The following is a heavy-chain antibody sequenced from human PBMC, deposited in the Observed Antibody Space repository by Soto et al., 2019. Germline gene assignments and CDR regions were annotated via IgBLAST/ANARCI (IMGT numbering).Heavy chain of an antibody. CDR1: GGSISSDDYY. D-gene: IGHD3-22*01. CDR3: SRGRSGYYYLSSFDY. Sequence: SETLSLTCTVSGGSISSDDYYWSWIRQPPGKGLEWIGYIHYSGSTYYNPSLKSRVTISLDTSKNQFSLKLRSVTAADTAVYYCSRGRSGYYYLSSFDYWGQGTLVTVSS. CDR2: IHYSGST. J-gene: IGHJ4*02. V-gene: IGHV4-30-4*01.